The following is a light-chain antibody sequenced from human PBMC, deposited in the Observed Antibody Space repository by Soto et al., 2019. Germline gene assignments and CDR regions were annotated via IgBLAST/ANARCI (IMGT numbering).Light chain of an antibody. V-gene: IGLV2-18*01. Sequence: QSALTQPASVSGSPGQSITISCTGTTSDIDNYDSVSWYQQAPGTAPKLIIYDVNNRPSGAPDRFSGSTSGNTASLTISRLQAEDETDYFCSLYTSNGSLIFGPGTKLTVL. CDR1: TSDIDNYDS. CDR2: DVN. CDR3: SLYTSNGSLI. J-gene: IGLJ1*01.